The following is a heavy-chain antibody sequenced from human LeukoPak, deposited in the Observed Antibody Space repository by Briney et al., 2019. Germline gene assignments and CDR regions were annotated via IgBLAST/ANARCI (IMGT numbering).Heavy chain of an antibody. V-gene: IGHV4-59*08. Sequence: PSETLSLTCTVSGGSISSYYWSWIRQPPGKGLEWIGYIYYSGSTNYNPSLKSRVTISVDTSKNQFSLKLSSVTAADTAVYYCARPRYSGSYRRAYFDLWGRGTLVTVSS. CDR3: ARPRYSGSYRRAYFDL. D-gene: IGHD1-26*01. J-gene: IGHJ2*01. CDR1: GGSISSYY. CDR2: IYYSGST.